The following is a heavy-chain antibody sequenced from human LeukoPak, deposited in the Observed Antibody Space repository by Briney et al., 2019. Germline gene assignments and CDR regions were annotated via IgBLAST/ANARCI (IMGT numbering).Heavy chain of an antibody. J-gene: IGHJ4*02. Sequence: GGSLRLSCAASGFTFSSYAMHRVRQAPGKGLEWVAVISYDGSNKYYADSAKGRFTISRDNSKNTLYLQMNSLRAEDTAVYYCARYYYGSGSYDYWGQGTLVTVSS. CDR3: ARYYYGSGSYDY. CDR2: ISYDGSNK. V-gene: IGHV3-30-3*01. D-gene: IGHD3-10*01. CDR1: GFTFSSYA.